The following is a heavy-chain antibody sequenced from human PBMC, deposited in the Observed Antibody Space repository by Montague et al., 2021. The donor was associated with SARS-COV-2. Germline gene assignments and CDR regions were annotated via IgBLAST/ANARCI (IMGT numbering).Heavy chain of an antibody. V-gene: IGHV3-21*01. CDR2: ISSSSSYI. D-gene: IGHD3-3*01. CDR3: ARDRGGGRYDLWSGYYVQPYDY. J-gene: IGHJ4*02. Sequence: SLRLSCAASGFTFSSYSMNWVRQAPGKGLEWVSSISSSSSYIYYADSVKGRFTISRDNAKNSLYLQMNSLRAEDTAVYYCARDRGGGRYDLWSGYYVQPYDYWGQGTLVTVSS. CDR1: GFTFSSYS.